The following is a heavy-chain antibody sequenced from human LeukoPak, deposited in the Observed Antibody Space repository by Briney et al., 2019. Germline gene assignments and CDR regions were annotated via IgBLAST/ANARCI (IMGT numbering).Heavy chain of an antibody. D-gene: IGHD2-21*02. CDR3: ARDRGRHAYCGGDCYTDY. Sequence: GGSLRLSCAASGFTFSDYYMSWIRQAPGKGLEWVSYISSSGSTIYYADSVKGRFTISRDNAKNSLYLQMNSLRAEDTAVYYCARDRGRHAYCGGDCYTDYWGQETLVTVSS. J-gene: IGHJ4*02. CDR2: ISSSGSTI. V-gene: IGHV3-11*04. CDR1: GFTFSDYY.